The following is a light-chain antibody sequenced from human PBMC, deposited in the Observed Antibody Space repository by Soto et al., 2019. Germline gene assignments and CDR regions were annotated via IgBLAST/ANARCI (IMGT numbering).Light chain of an antibody. V-gene: IGLV2-23*02. Sequence: QSALTQPASVSGSPGQSITIPCTGTSNDVGSYNLVSWYQQHPGKAPKLMIYEVSKRPSGVSNRFSGSKSGNTASLTISGLQAEDEADYHCCSYAGSYVFGTGTKLTVL. CDR1: SNDVGSYNL. CDR2: EVS. CDR3: CSYAGSYV. J-gene: IGLJ1*01.